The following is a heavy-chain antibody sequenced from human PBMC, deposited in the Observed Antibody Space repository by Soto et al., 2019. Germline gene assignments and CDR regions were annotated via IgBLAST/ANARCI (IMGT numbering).Heavy chain of an antibody. J-gene: IGHJ5*02. CDR3: ARRDIVVVPAATGNWFDP. D-gene: IGHD2-2*01. Sequence: EVQLVQSGAEVKKPGESLRISCKGSGYSFTSYWISWVRQMPGKGLEWMGRIDPSDSYTNYSPSFQGHVTISADKSISTAYLQWSSLKASDTAMYYCARRDIVVVPAATGNWFDPWGQGTLVTVSS. V-gene: IGHV5-10-1*03. CDR2: IDPSDSYT. CDR1: GYSFTSYW.